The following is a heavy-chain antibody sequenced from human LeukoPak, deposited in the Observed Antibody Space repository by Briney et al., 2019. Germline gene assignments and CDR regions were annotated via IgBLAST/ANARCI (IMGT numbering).Heavy chain of an antibody. Sequence: SETLSLTCTVSGGSIGSYFWSWIRQPPGKGLEWFGRIYTSGTANYNTTLKSRLTMSIDTSKNQFSLKLSSVTAADTAVYYCARDWSGGTSLYWFDPWGQGTLVTASS. CDR1: GGSIGSYF. CDR3: ARDWSGGTSLYWFDP. V-gene: IGHV4-4*07. CDR2: IYTSGTA. J-gene: IGHJ5*02. D-gene: IGHD2-2*01.